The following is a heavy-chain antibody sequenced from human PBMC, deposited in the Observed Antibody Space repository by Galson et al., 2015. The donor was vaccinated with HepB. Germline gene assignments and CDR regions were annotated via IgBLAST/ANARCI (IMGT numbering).Heavy chain of an antibody. CDR2: ISSSSSYI. CDR1: GFTFSSYS. Sequence: SLRLSCAASGFTFSSYSMNWVRQAPGKGLEWVSSISSSSSYIYYADSVKGRFTISRDNAKNSLYLQMNSLRAEDTAVYYCARWEIFDAFDIWGQGTMVTVSS. V-gene: IGHV3-21*01. J-gene: IGHJ3*02. CDR3: ARWEIFDAFDI. D-gene: IGHD1-26*01.